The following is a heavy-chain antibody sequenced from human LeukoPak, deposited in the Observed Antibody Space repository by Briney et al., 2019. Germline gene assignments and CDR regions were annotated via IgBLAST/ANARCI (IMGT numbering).Heavy chain of an antibody. CDR2: ISSSGSTI. CDR1: GFSFSSYE. J-gene: IGHJ4*02. V-gene: IGHV3-48*03. Sequence: GGSLRLSCAASGFSFSSYEMNWVRQAPGKGLEWVSYISSSGSTIYYADSVKGRFTISRDNAKNSLYLQMHSLRVEDTAFYYCARETGDSVDYWGQGTLVTVSS. CDR3: ARETGDSVDY. D-gene: IGHD7-27*01.